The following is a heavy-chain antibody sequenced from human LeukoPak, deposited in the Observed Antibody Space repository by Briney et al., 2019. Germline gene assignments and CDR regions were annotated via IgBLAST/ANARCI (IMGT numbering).Heavy chain of an antibody. CDR1: GGTFSSYA. CDR3: AGDHDYGDYGSPVVFDY. Sequence: ASVKVSCKASGGTFSSYAISWVRQAPGQGLEWMGRIIPILGIANYAQKFQGRVTITADKSTSTAYMELSSLRSEDTAVYYCAGDHDYGDYGSPVVFDYWGQGTLVTVSS. CDR2: IIPILGIA. V-gene: IGHV1-69*04. J-gene: IGHJ4*02. D-gene: IGHD4-17*01.